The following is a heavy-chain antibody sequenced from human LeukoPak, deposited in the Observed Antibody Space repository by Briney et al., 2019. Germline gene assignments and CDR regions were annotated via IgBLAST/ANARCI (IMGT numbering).Heavy chain of an antibody. D-gene: IGHD6-13*01. CDR2: ISWKSGNI. CDR1: GFSFDDYA. J-gene: IGHJ4*02. CDR3: AKAKNPSYSSSWSYYFDY. V-gene: IGHV3-9*01. Sequence: GGSLRLSCAASGFSFDDYAMHWVRQAPGKGMEWVSGISWKSGNIDYADSVKGRFTISRDSAKNSLYLEMNSLRPEDTALYYCAKAKNPSYSSSWSYYFDYWGQGTLVTVSS.